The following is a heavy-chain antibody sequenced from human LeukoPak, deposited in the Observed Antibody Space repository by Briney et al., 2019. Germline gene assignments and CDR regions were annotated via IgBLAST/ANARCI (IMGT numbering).Heavy chain of an antibody. V-gene: IGHV4-34*01. CDR1: GGSFSSYY. J-gene: IGHJ1*01. D-gene: IGHD2-2*01. CDR2: ITHRGTT. Sequence: PSETLSLTCAVYGGSFSSYYWTWVRQPPGKGLEWIGEITHRGTTHYNPSLKSRVTISADTQFALKLTPVTAADTAVYYCAILGYCSSASCYAIPIWGQGSLVTVSS. CDR3: AILGYCSSASCYAIPI.